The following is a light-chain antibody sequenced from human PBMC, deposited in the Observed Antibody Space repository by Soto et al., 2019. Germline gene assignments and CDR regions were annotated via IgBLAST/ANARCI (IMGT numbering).Light chain of an antibody. J-gene: IGKJ3*01. CDR1: QSVSGSY. CDR2: STS. Sequence: ELVLTQSPGTLSLSPGERATLSCRASQSVSGSYLAWYQQKPGQAPRLLIYSTSNRATGIPDRFSGSWSGTDFILTISRLEPEDLAVYYCQQYGSSVSFGPGTKVDI. V-gene: IGKV3-20*01. CDR3: QQYGSSVS.